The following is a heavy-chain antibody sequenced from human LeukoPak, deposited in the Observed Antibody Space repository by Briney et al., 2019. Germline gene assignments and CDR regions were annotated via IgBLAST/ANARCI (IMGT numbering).Heavy chain of an antibody. CDR2: ISWNSGSI. J-gene: IGHJ4*02. CDR1: GFTFDDYA. Sequence: GRSLRLSCAASGFTFDDYAMHWVRQAPGKGLEWVSGISWNSGSIGYADSVKGRFTISRDNAKNSLYLQMNSLRAEDTALYYCAKAYYGSGSYYESPTPFDYWGQGTLVTVSS. CDR3: AKAYYGSGSYYESPTPFDY. V-gene: IGHV3-9*01. D-gene: IGHD3-10*01.